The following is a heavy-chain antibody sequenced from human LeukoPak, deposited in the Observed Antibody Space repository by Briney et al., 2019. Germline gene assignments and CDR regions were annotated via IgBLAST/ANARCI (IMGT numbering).Heavy chain of an antibody. V-gene: IGHV1-18*01. CDR2: ISAYNGNT. CDR3: ARQQLADWFDP. Sequence: VKVSCKASGYTFTSYGISWVRQAPGQGLEWMGWISAYNGNTNYAQKLQGRVTMTTDTSTSTAYMELSSLRSEDTAVYYCARQQLADWFDPWGQGTLVTVSS. J-gene: IGHJ5*02. CDR1: GYTFTSYG. D-gene: IGHD6-13*01.